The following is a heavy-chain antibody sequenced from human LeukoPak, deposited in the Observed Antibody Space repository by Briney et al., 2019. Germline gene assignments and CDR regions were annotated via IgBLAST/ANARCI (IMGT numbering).Heavy chain of an antibody. J-gene: IGHJ5*02. CDR2: IYTSGNT. CDR3: ARDGRLIWFDP. CDR1: GGSSSSGNYY. V-gene: IGHV4-61*02. Sequence: SSETLSLTCTVSGGSSSSGNYYWSWIRQPAGKGLEWVGRIYTSGNTNYNPSLKSRVTMSVDTSKNQFSLKLSSVTAADTAVYYCARDGRLIWFDPWGQGTLVTVSS. D-gene: IGHD1-1*01.